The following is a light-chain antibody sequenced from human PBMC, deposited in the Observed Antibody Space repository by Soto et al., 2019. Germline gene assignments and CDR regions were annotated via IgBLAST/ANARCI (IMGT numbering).Light chain of an antibody. CDR3: SPYTSSSTFYV. Sequence: QSVLTQPASVSGSPGQSITISCTGTSSDVGGYNYVSWYQQHPGKAPKLMIYDVSNRPSGVSNRFSGSKSGNTASLTISGLQAADEADYYCSPYTSSSTFYVFGPGTRSP. V-gene: IGLV2-14*01. CDR2: DVS. CDR1: SSDVGGYNY. J-gene: IGLJ1*01.